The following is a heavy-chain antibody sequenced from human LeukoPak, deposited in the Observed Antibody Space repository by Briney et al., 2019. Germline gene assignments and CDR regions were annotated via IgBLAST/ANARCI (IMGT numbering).Heavy chain of an antibody. J-gene: IGHJ4*02. CDR1: GFTINSYR. CDR3: ARSRDGYPFDY. Sequence: KPGGSLRLSCAASGFTINSYRMNCVRQAPGKGLEWVSSISSSSSYIYYADSVKGRFTISRDNAKNSLYLQMNSLRAEDTAVYYCARSRDGYPFDYWGQGTLVTVSS. D-gene: IGHD5-24*01. CDR2: ISSSSSYI. V-gene: IGHV3-21*01.